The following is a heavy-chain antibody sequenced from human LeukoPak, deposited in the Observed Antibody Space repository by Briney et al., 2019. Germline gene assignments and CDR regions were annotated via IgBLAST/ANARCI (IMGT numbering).Heavy chain of an antibody. CDR2: IIPIFGTA. CDR3: ARGPLTTVTAWYYYMDV. D-gene: IGHD4-11*01. Sequence: SVKVSCKASGGTFSSYAISWVRQAPGQGLEWMGGIIPIFGTANYAQKFQGRVTITADESTSTAYMELSSLRSEDTAVYYCARGPLTTVTAWYYYMDVWGKGTTVTVSS. CDR1: GGTFSSYA. J-gene: IGHJ6*03. V-gene: IGHV1-69*13.